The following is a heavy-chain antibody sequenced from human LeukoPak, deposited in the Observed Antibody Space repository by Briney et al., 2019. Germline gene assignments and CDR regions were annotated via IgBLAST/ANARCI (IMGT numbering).Heavy chain of an antibody. CDR1: GFTFSTYW. J-gene: IGHJ4*02. CDR3: ARITGMSAAGDH. D-gene: IGHD6-25*01. CDR2: IKHDGSET. Sequence: PGGSLRLSCVASGFTFSTYWMSWVRQAPGKGLEWVAHIKHDGSETFYVDSVKGRFTISRDNAKNSLYLQMNSVRDEETAVYECARITGMSAAGDHWGQGTLVTVSS. V-gene: IGHV3-7*04.